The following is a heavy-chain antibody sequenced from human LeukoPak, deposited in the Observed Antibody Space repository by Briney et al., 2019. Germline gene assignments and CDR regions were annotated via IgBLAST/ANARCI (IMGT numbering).Heavy chain of an antibody. V-gene: IGHV3-23*01. CDR2: LSDGGSIT. CDR3: AKSRGSGSSMARGVNFDC. Sequence: GGTLRLSCAASGFTFSDYAMSWVRQAPGKGLEWVSTLSDGGSITYYADSVKGRFTISRDNSKNTLFLQMNSLRAEDTAVYYCAKSRGSGSSMARGVNFDCWGQGTLVTVSS. CDR1: GFTFSDYA. J-gene: IGHJ4*02. D-gene: IGHD3-10*01.